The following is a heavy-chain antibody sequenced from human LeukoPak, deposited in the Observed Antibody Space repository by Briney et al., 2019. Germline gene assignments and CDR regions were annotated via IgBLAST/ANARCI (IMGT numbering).Heavy chain of an antibody. CDR3: ARYGSCLYYYGMDV. CDR2: IYYSGST. V-gene: IGHV4-39*07. Sequence: SETLSLTCTVSGGSISSSSYYWGWIRQPPGKGLEWIGSIYYSGSTYYNPSLKSRVTISVDTSKNQFSLKLSSVTAADTAVYYCARYGSCLYYYGMDVWGQGTTVTVSS. D-gene: IGHD1-26*01. J-gene: IGHJ6*02. CDR1: GGSISSSSYY.